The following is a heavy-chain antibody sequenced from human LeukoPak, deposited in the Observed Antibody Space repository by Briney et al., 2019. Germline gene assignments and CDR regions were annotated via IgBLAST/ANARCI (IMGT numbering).Heavy chain of an antibody. Sequence: ASVKVSCKVSGYSLSVLSIHWVRQAPGKGLEWMGLFHPDDGNTIFGQNFQGRVSMTEDISTDTAYMELSSLRSEDTAVYYCATGIACGGPIVTTSYFDSWGQGTLVTVSS. V-gene: IGHV1-24*01. D-gene: IGHD3-16*02. CDR1: GYSLSVLS. J-gene: IGHJ4*02. CDR2: FHPDDGNT. CDR3: ATGIACGGPIVTTSYFDS.